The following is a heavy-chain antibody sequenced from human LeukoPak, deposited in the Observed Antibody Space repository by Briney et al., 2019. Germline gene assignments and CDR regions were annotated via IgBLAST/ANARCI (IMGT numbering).Heavy chain of an antibody. CDR2: ISGSGGGT. CDR3: AKGNRNVRDYFDY. J-gene: IGHJ4*02. D-gene: IGHD2/OR15-2a*01. Sequence: GGSLRLSCAASGFTFSSYAMSWVRQAPGKGLEWVSAISGSGGGTYYADSVKGRFTISRDNSKNTLYLQMNSLRAEDTAVYYCAKGNRNVRDYFDYWGQGTLVTVSS. V-gene: IGHV3-23*01. CDR1: GFTFSSYA.